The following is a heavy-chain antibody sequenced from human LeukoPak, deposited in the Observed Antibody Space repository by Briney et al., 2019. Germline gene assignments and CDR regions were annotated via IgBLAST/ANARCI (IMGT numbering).Heavy chain of an antibody. CDR1: GYTFTSYD. D-gene: IGHD5-12*01. V-gene: IGHV1-8*01. Sequence: ASVKVSCKASGYTFTSYDINWVRQATGQGPEWMGWMNPNSGNTGYAQKFQGRVTMTRNTSISTAYMELSSLRSEDTAVYYCARGGSGVATIVVWGQGTLVTVSS. CDR2: MNPNSGNT. CDR3: ARGGSGVATIVV. J-gene: IGHJ4*02.